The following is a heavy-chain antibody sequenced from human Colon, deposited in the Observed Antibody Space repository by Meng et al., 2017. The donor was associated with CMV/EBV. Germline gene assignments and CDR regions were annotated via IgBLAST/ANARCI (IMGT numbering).Heavy chain of an antibody. Sequence: GGSLRLSCEASGFTFSTSSMNWVRQAAGKGLEWISYISDSSRTIFYADSVKGRFTISRDNARNSVLLQMNSLRGEDTAIYYCARDLYSNYNNYFDPWGQGTLVTVSS. J-gene: IGHJ5*02. CDR1: GFTFSTSS. CDR2: ISDSSRTI. V-gene: IGHV3-48*04. D-gene: IGHD4-11*01. CDR3: ARDLYSNYNNYFDP.